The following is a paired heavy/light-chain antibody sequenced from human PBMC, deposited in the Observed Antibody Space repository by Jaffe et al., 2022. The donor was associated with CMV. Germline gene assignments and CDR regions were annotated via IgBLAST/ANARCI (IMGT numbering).Light chain of an antibody. Sequence: SYELTQPPSVSVSPGQTASITCSGDKLGDKYACWYQQKPGQSPVLVIYQDSKRPSGIPERFSGSNSGNTATLTISGTQAMDEADYYCQAWGGFGGGTKLTVL. CDR1: KLGDKY. J-gene: IGLJ3*02. CDR2: QDS. V-gene: IGLV3-1*01. CDR3: QAWGG.
Heavy chain of an antibody. CDR2: IYYSGST. CDR1: GGSISSSSYY. J-gene: IGHJ4*02. V-gene: IGHV4-39*01. D-gene: IGHD2-21*02. CDR3: ARQGGLAYCGGDCYPALPEVDY. Sequence: QLQLQESGPGLVKPSETLSLTCTVSGGSISSSSYYWGWIRQPPGKGLEWIGSIYYSGSTYYNPSLKSRVTISVDTSKNQFSLKLSSVTAADTAVYYCARQGGLAYCGGDCYPALPEVDYWGQGTLVTVSS.